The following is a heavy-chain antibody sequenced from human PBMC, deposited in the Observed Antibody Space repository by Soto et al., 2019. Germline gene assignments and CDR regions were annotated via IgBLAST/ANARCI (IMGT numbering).Heavy chain of an antibody. V-gene: IGHV1-3*01. CDR1: GYTFTSYA. D-gene: IGHD3-10*01. CDR2: INAGNGNT. CDR3: ARLWFGELQSLGY. Sequence: ASVKVSCKASGYTFTSYAMHWVRQAPGQRLEWMGWINAGNGNTKYSQKFQGRVTITRDTSASTAYMELSSLRSEDTAVYYCARLWFGELQSLGYWGQGTLVTVSS. J-gene: IGHJ4*02.